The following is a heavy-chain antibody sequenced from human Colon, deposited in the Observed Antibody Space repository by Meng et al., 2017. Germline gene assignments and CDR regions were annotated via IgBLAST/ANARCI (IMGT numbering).Heavy chain of an antibody. V-gene: IGHV4-34*01. CDR1: GGSFSDYY. J-gene: IGHJ4*02. CDR3: AAQRRSTSYPYY. D-gene: IGHD3-16*01. Sequence: QVLLQQWGVRLLKPSATLSLTCAVSGGSFSDYYWSWIRQSPGKGLEWIGEISHRGTTNYNPSLKSRVTISLDTSRNQFSLNLTSVTAADTAVYYCAAQRRSTSYPYYWGQGTLVTVSS. CDR2: ISHRGTT.